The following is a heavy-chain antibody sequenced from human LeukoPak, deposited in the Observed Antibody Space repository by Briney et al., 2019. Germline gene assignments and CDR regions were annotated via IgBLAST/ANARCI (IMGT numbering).Heavy chain of an antibody. J-gene: IGHJ4*02. Sequence: ASVKVSCKASGYTFTTYGIIWVRQAPGQGLEWMGWIGAYNGYTNYAQNFQGRVTMTTDTSTSTAYMELRSLRSDDTAVYYCTRDSSGYYYGYWGQGTLVTVSS. V-gene: IGHV1-18*01. CDR2: IGAYNGYT. CDR3: TRDSSGYYYGY. CDR1: GYTFTTYG. D-gene: IGHD3-22*01.